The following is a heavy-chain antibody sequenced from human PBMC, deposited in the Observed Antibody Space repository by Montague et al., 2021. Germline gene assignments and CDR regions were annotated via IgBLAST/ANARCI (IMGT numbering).Heavy chain of an antibody. CDR1: GLIFSHSW. Sequence: SLRLSCAASGLIFSHSWMAWVRLPPGKGLEWVAGVNPGGSQVGYVESVKGRFTVSKDNAKSSLFLQMNSLRGDDTALYYCARNPAYGALDYWGQGTRVTVSS. CDR2: VNPGGSQV. J-gene: IGHJ4*02. D-gene: IGHD4/OR15-4a*01. V-gene: IGHV3-7*03. CDR3: ARNPAYGALDY.